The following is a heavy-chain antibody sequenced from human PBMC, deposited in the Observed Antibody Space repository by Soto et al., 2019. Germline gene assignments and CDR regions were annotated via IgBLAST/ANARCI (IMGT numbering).Heavy chain of an antibody. V-gene: IGHV1-46*01. J-gene: IGHJ4*02. CDR2: INPLPTSGST. Sequence: QVQLVQSGAEVKKPGASVKVSCKASGYIFTNYYIHWVRQAPGQGLEWMAIINPLPTSGSTNYAQKFKGRIAVTRDTSTSTIYLELSSVRSDDTAVYYCARDLAAAAYWGQGTLVTVSS. CDR1: GYIFTNYY. CDR3: ARDLAAAAY. D-gene: IGHD6-13*01.